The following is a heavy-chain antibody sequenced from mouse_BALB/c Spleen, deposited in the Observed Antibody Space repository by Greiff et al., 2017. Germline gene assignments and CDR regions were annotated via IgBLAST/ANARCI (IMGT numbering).Heavy chain of an antibody. CDR1: GFTFSSFG. Sequence: EVMLVESGGGLVQPGGSRKLSCAASGFTFSSFGMHWVRQAPEKGLEWVAYISSGSSTIYYADTVKGRFTISRDNPKNTLFLQMTSLRSEDTAMYYCARSGYCGSSYDWYFDVWGAGTTVTVSS. D-gene: IGHD1-1*01. CDR3: ARSGYCGSSYDWYFDV. CDR2: ISSGSSTI. V-gene: IGHV5-17*02. J-gene: IGHJ1*01.